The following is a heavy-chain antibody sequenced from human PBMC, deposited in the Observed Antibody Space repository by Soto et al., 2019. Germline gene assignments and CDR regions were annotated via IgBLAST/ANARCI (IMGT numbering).Heavy chain of an antibody. Sequence: PGGSLRLSCIASGFTFSSHGMHWVRQAPGKGLEWVAVIWFDGSNKYYADSVKGRFTVSRDNSKNTLYLQMNSVTVGDTAVYYCARAYTGRLPRRADYYYALDVWGQGIMVTVSS. CDR2: IWFDGSNK. V-gene: IGHV3-33*01. D-gene: IGHD2-15*01. CDR3: ARAYTGRLPRRADYYYALDV. J-gene: IGHJ6*02. CDR1: GFTFSSHG.